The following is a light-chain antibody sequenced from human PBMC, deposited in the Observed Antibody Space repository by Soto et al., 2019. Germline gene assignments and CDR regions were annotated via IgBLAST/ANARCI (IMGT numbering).Light chain of an antibody. CDR1: QSVRSN. Sequence: EIVLTQSPATLSVSPGASATLSCRASQSVRSNLAWYQQKPGQGPRLLIFGASTRATNIPARFSGSGSGTEFTLTISSLQSEDFAVYYCQQHINWPPLTFGGGTKVDIK. CDR2: GAS. V-gene: IGKV3-15*01. CDR3: QQHINWPPLT. J-gene: IGKJ4*01.